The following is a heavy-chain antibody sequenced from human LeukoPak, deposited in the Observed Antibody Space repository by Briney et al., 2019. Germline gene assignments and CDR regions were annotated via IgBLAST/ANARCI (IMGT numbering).Heavy chain of an antibody. CDR1: GFTFSSYG. D-gene: IGHD4-17*01. V-gene: IGHV3-30*18. Sequence: PGGSLRLSCATSGFTFSSYGMHWVRQAPGKGLEWVAVISYDGSNKYYADSVKGRFTISRDNSKNTLYLQMNSLRAEDTAVYYCAKADYGEGYFDLWGRGTLVTVSS. J-gene: IGHJ2*01. CDR3: AKADYGEGYFDL. CDR2: ISYDGSNK.